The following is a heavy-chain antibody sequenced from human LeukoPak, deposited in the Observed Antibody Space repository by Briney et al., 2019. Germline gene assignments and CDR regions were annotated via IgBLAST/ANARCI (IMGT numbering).Heavy chain of an antibody. Sequence: GASVKVSCKASGYTFTVYYMHWVRQAPGQGLEWMGWINPNSGGTNYAQKFQGWVTMTRDTSISTAYMELSRLRSDDTAVYYCARGSSPIVATIALNDFDYWGQGTLVTVSS. D-gene: IGHD5-12*01. V-gene: IGHV1-2*04. CDR3: ARGSSPIVATIALNDFDY. J-gene: IGHJ4*02. CDR2: INPNSGGT. CDR1: GYTFTVYY.